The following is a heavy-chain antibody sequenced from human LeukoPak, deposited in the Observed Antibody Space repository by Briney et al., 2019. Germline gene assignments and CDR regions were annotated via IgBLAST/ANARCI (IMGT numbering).Heavy chain of an antibody. CDR3: AKGNGYSYGRYYFDY. J-gene: IGHJ4*02. CDR1: GFTFSSYA. V-gene: IGHV3-23*01. Sequence: GGSLRLSCAASGFTFSSYAMGWVRQAPGKGLEWVSAITASGGNTYYADSVKGRFAISRDNSKNTPCLQVNSLRAEDTAVYYCAKGNGYSYGRYYFDYWGQGTLVTVSS. CDR2: ITASGGNT. D-gene: IGHD5-18*01.